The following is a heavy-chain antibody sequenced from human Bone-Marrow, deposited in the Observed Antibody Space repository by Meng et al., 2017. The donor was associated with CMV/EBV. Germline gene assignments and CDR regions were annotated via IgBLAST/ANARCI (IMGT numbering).Heavy chain of an antibody. Sequence: SETLSLTCTVSGDSISSRSYYWGWIRQPPGKGLEWIGTIYYSGSTNYNPSLKSRVTISVDTSENQFSLKLSSVTAADAAVYYCARQTPHPSHISGWYLGGGPLDYWGQGSLVTVYS. CDR2: IYYSGST. D-gene: IGHD6-19*01. CDR1: GDSISSRSYY. CDR3: ARQTPHPSHISGWYLGGGPLDY. J-gene: IGHJ4*02. V-gene: IGHV4-39*01.